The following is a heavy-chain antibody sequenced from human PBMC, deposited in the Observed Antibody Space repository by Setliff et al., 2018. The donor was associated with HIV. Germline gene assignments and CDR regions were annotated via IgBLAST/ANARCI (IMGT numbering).Heavy chain of an antibody. CDR1: GYTFTNYG. V-gene: IGHV1-18*01. CDR2: ISSYNGNT. J-gene: IGHJ5*02. Sequence: ASVKVSCKASGYTFTNYGISWVRQAPGQGLEWMGWISSYNGNTNYAQNFQGRVTMTTDTSADTVYMELNSLRSEDTAVYYCARDRCNSVSCYLYNWFDPWGQGTLVTVSS. CDR3: ARDRCNSVSCYLYNWFDP. D-gene: IGHD2-2*01.